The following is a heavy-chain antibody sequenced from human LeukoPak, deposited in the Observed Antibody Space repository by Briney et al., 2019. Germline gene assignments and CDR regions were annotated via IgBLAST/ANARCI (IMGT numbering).Heavy chain of an antibody. CDR3: ARAAMVPYYFDY. CDR1: GYTFTDYY. CDR2: INPNSGGT. J-gene: IGHJ4*02. V-gene: IGHV1-2*02. D-gene: IGHD5-18*01. Sequence: ASVKVSCKASGYTFTDYYMHWVRQAPGQGLGWMGWINPNSGGTNYAQKFQGRVTMTRDTSISTAYMELSRLRSDDTAVYYCARAAMVPYYFDYWGQGTLVTVSS.